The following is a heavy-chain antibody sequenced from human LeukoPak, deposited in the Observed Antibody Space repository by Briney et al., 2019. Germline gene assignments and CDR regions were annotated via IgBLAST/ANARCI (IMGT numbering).Heavy chain of an antibody. D-gene: IGHD3-10*02. V-gene: IGHV4-30-2*01. CDR2: IYHSGST. J-gene: IGHJ1*01. CDR3: ARGVYYYVRR. CDR1: GGSISSGGYS. Sequence: SQTLSLTCAVSGGSISSGGYSWSWIRQPPGKGLEWIGYIYHSGSTYYNPSLKSRVTISVDRSKNQFSLKLSSVTAADTAVYYCARGVYYYVRRWGQGTLVTVSS.